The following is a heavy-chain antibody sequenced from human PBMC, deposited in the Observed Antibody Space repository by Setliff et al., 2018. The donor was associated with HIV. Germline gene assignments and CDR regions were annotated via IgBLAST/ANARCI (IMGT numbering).Heavy chain of an antibody. CDR2: IYYSGST. CDR3: ARKGRYSGYDYDY. CDR1: GGSVSSYY. V-gene: IGHV4-59*08. D-gene: IGHD5-12*01. J-gene: IGHJ4*02. Sequence: SETLSLTCTVSGGSVSSYYWSWIRQPPGKGLEWIGYIYYSGSTNYNPSLKSRVTISVDTSKNQFSLKLSSVTAADTAVYYCARKGRYSGYDYDYWGQGTLVTVSS.